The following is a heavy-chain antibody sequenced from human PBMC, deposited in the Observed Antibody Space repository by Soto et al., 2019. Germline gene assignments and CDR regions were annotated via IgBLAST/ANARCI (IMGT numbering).Heavy chain of an antibody. V-gene: IGHV3-23*01. D-gene: IGHD3-3*01. CDR2: LRGSGSTT. CDR1: GLTVSSYA. J-gene: IGHJ4*02. CDR3: AKDRGYDFWSGYRFDY. Sequence: CGSLSLSCAASGLTVSSYAMSWVRQAAGKGLEWVSGLRGSGSTTYYADSVKGRFTISRDNSENTLYLQLNSLSAEDTAVYYCAKDRGYDFWSGYRFDYWGQVTMVTVSS.